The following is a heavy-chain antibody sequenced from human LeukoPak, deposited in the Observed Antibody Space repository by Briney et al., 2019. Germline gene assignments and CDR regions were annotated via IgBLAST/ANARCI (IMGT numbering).Heavy chain of an antibody. CDR1: GGSIGSNY. CDR3: AKYGNSGWVIDN. CDR2: IYYTGGT. J-gene: IGHJ4*02. V-gene: IGHV4-59*08. Sequence: PSETLSLTCTVSGGSIGSNYWTWIRQPPGKGLEYIGYIYYTGGTNYNPSLKSRVTISIDTSKNQFSLKLSSVTAADTAVYFCAKYGNSGWVIDNWGQGTLVTVSS. D-gene: IGHD6-19*01.